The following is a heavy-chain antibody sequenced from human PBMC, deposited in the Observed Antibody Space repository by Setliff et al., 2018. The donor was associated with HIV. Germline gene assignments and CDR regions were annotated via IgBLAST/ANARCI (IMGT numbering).Heavy chain of an antibody. Sequence: PSETLSLTCSVSGDSIGTYYWNWIRQTPGKRLEWLGFFYYGGSTADNPALKNRVAISVDTSRNRVSLKMTSVTAAATAVYYCARARLLGGFISCGRGALVTVSA. V-gene: IGHV4-59*01. J-gene: IGHJ5*02. CDR2: FYYGGST. CDR1: GDSIGTYY. CDR3: ARARLLGGFIS. D-gene: IGHD7-27*01.